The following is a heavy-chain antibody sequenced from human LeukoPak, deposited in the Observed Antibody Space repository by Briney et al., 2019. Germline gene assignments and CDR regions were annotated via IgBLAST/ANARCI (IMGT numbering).Heavy chain of an antibody. CDR2: ISNNGGYT. CDR1: GFTFSSSA. V-gene: IGHV3-23*01. J-gene: IGHJ4*02. D-gene: IGHD6-19*01. CDR3: ATLVPVYSSGWYYVDY. Sequence: GGSLRLSCAASGFTFSSSAMSWVRQAPGKGLEWVSAISNNGGYTYYADSVQGRFTISRDNSKSTLCLQMNSLRAEDTAVYYCATLVPVYSSGWYYVDYWGQGTLVTVSS.